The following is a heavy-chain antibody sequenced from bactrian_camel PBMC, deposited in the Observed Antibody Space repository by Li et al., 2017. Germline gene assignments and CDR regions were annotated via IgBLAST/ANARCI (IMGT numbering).Heavy chain of an antibody. CDR1: GFSFSAYA. J-gene: IGHJ4*01. CDR2: TCSVSEGGS. Sequence: VQLVESGGGLVQPGESLRLSCEASGFSFSAYARTWVRQAPGKAFEWVAATCSVSEGGSKYADSVKGRFTISKDVTKDTVYLQMNDLKPEDTAMYSCHDNQCHRGWPGAYRGQGTQVTVS. CDR3: HDNQCHRGWPGAY. D-gene: IGHD1*01. V-gene: IGHV3S40*01.